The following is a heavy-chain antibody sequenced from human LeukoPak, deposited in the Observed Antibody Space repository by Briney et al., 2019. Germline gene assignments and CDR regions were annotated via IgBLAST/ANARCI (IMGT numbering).Heavy chain of an antibody. CDR2: IHPGDSDT. J-gene: IGHJ4*02. V-gene: IGHV5-51*01. D-gene: IGHD3-22*01. Sequence: GESLKISCKGSGYTFTNYWIGWVRQMPGKGLEWMGIIHPGDSDTRYSPSFQGQVTISVDKSVNTAYLQWSSLKSSDTAMYYCARPFGGYYDSSGPTARIDYWGQGTLVTVSS. CDR3: ARPFGGYYDSSGPTARIDY. CDR1: GYTFTNYW.